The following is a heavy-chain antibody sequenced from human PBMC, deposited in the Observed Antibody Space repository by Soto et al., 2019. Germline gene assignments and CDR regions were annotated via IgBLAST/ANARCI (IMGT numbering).Heavy chain of an antibody. CDR1: GFTFSSTG. Sequence: GGSLRLSCAASGFTFSSTGMHWVRQAPGKGLEWVAAIWYDGSNKYYADSVKGRFTISRDNSKNTLYLQMNSLRVEDTAVYYCARENSNYAFDHWGQGTLVTVSS. J-gene: IGHJ4*02. D-gene: IGHD3-16*01. CDR2: IWYDGSNK. CDR3: ARENSNYAFDH. V-gene: IGHV3-33*01.